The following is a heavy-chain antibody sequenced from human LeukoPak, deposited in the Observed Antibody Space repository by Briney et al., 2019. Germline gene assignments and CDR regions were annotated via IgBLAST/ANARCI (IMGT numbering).Heavy chain of an antibody. CDR2: IRYDGSNK. D-gene: IGHD2-2*01. J-gene: IGHJ4*02. CDR3: AKMSPYQLLSDY. Sequence: GGSLRLSCAASGCTFSSYGMLWVRQAPGKGLEWVAFIRYDGSNKYYADSVKGRFTISRDNSKNTLYLQMNSLRAEDTAVYYCAKMSPYQLLSDYWGQGTLVTVSS. CDR1: GCTFSSYG. V-gene: IGHV3-30*02.